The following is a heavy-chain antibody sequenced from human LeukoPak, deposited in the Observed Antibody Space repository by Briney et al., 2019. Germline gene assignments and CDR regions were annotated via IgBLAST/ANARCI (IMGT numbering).Heavy chain of an antibody. J-gene: IGHJ4*02. CDR2: LWYDGVIQ. V-gene: IGHV3-33*01. D-gene: IGHD2-15*01. CDR1: GFSFSTYG. CDR3: ARDLGHCSTGACYSTYLDY. Sequence: GGSLRFSCVVSGFSFSTYGMHWVRQARGKELEWVALLWYDGVIQYYPDSVKGRFTISRDSSTNTVYLQMDSLRVEDTAVYYCARDLGHCSTGACYSTYLDYWGQGTLVTVSS.